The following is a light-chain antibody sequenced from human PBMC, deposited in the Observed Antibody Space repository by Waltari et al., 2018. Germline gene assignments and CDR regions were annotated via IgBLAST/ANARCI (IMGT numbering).Light chain of an antibody. J-gene: IGKJ2*01. CDR3: QQYNDWPPIYT. Sequence: EIVMTQSPATLSVSPGERATLSCRASQNVDSNLAWYQHKPGKAPRLLIYGASTRATDIPARFSGSGSGAEFTLTISSLQSEDFAVYFCQQYNDWPPIYTFGQGTKLEIK. V-gene: IGKV3-15*01. CDR1: QNVDSN. CDR2: GAS.